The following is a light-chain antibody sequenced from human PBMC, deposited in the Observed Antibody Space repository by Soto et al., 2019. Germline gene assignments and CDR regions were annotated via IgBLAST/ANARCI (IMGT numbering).Light chain of an antibody. CDR2: DAS. Sequence: EILLTQSPATLSLSPGERATLSCRASQSVSSYLAWYQQKPGQAPRLLIYDASNRATGIPARCSGSGSGTDFTLTISSLEPEDFAVYYCQQRSNWPVTFGQGTRLEIK. CDR3: QQRSNWPVT. CDR1: QSVSSY. J-gene: IGKJ5*01. V-gene: IGKV3-11*01.